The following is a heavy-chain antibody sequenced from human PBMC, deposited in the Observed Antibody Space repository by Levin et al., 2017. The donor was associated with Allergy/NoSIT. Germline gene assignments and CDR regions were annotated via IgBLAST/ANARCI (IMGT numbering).Heavy chain of an antibody. V-gene: IGHV1-2*02. D-gene: IGHD3-10*01. J-gene: IGHJ4*02. CDR1: GYTFTDYS. CDR2: INPNSGDT. Sequence: ASVKVSCNVSGYTFTDYSIHWVRQAPRQGLEWMGWINPNSGDTHYSEKFQDRVTMTRDTSVSTAFMELNSLRSDDTAVYYCARVNRVILDRGILNVPAFWGQGTLVTVSS. CDR3: ARVNRVILDRGILNVPAF.